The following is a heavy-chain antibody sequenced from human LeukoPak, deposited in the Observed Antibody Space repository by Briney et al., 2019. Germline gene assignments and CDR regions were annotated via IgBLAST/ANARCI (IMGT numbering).Heavy chain of an antibody. J-gene: IGHJ4*02. V-gene: IGHV4-59*01. CDR3: ARDESGNFDY. D-gene: IGHD1-26*01. CDR1: GGSISSYY. Sequence: PSETLSLTCTVSGGSISSYYWSWIRQPPGKGLEWIGYIYYSGSANYNPSLKGRVTISVDTSKNQFSLKLSSVTAADTAVYYCARDESGNFDYWGQGTLVTVSS. CDR2: IYYSGSA.